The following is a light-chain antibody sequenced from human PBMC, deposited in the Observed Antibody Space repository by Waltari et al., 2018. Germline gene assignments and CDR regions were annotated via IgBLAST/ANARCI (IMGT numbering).Light chain of an antibody. Sequence: DIVLTQSPDSLAVSLGERATINCKSSQSLLYSSVTKNCLAWYQQKAGQPPKLLIYWSSTREPGRTDQFSGSGSGTDFTLTISSLQAEDVAVYYCQQYCSSPLTFGGGTKVEIK. CDR2: WSS. CDR1: QSLLYSSVTKNC. J-gene: IGKJ4*01. CDR3: QQYCSSPLT. V-gene: IGKV4-1*01.